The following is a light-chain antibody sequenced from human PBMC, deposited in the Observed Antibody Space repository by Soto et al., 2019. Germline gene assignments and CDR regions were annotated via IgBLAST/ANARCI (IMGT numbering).Light chain of an antibody. CDR2: GSL. CDR3: YQYYSSPHT. Sequence: VVLTQSPGTLSLSPGERATLSCRATQRISANYIAWYQLKPGQAPRLLIHGSLTRAAGIPDRFNGYGSGTDFTLTISSLEPEDFGVYYCYQYYSSPHTFGPGTRVDIK. V-gene: IGKV3-20*01. CDR1: QRISANY. J-gene: IGKJ3*01.